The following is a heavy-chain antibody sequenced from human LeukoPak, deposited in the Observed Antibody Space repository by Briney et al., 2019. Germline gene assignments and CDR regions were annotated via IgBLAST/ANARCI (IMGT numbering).Heavy chain of an antibody. CDR1: GFTFSSYG. V-gene: IGHV3-33*01. CDR2: IWYDGSNK. CDR3: ASLYCSSTSCYANSPDYYYYYGMDV. D-gene: IGHD2-2*01. J-gene: IGHJ6*04. Sequence: TGGSLRLSCAASGFTFSSYGMHWVRQAPGKGLEWVAVIWYDGSNKYYADSVKGRFTISRDNSKNTLYLQMNSLRAEDTAVYYCASLYCSSTSCYANSPDYYYYYGMDVWGKGTTVTASS.